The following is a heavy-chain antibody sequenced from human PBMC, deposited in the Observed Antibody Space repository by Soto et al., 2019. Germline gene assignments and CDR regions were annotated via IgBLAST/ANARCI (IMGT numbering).Heavy chain of an antibody. CDR3: AKDGITIFGVALTQPYYYYYYMDV. CDR2: ISYDGSNK. V-gene: IGHV3-30*18. J-gene: IGHJ6*03. CDR1: GFTFSSYG. D-gene: IGHD3-3*01. Sequence: GGSLRLSCAASGFTFSSYGMHWVRQAPGKGLEWVAVISYDGSNKYYADSVKGRFTISRDNSKNTLYLQMDSLRAEDTAVYYCAKDGITIFGVALTQPYYYYYYMDVWGKGTTVTVSS.